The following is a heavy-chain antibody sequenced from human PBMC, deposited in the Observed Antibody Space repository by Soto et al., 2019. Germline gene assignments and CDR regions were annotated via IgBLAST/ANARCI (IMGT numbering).Heavy chain of an antibody. V-gene: IGHV4-59*01. J-gene: IGHJ4*02. D-gene: IGHD6-19*01. CDR3: AGTGYSSDDY. CDR2: IYYSGST. Sequence: SETLSLTCTVSGGSISSYYWSWIRQPPGKGLEWIGYIYYSGSTNYNPSLKSRVTISVDTSKNQFSLKLSFVTAADTAVYYCAGTGYSSDDYWGQGTLVTVSS. CDR1: GGSISSYY.